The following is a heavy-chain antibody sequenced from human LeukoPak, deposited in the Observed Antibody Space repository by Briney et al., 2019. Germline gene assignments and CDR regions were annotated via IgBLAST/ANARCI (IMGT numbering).Heavy chain of an antibody. V-gene: IGHV3-30*18. CDR3: AKSSSGWLTHYFDY. D-gene: IGHD6-19*01. CDR1: GLTFKNYA. Sequence: GGSLRLSCAASGLTFKNYAMSWVRQAPGKGLEWVAVISYDGSNKYYADSVKGRFTISRDNSKNTLYLQMNSPRAEDTAVYYCAKSSSGWLTHYFDYWGQGTLVTASS. J-gene: IGHJ4*02. CDR2: ISYDGSNK.